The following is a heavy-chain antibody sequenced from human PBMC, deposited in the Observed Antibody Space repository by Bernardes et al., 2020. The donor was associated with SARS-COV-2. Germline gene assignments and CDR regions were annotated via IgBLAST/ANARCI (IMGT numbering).Heavy chain of an antibody. CDR2: IYYSGST. Sequence: SETLSLSCTVSGGSISSSSYYWGWIRQPPGKGLEWIGSIYYSGSTYYNPSLKSRVTISVDTSKNQFSLKLSSVTAADTAVYYCARPPRSGYDSDYWSQGTLVTVSS. CDR1: GGSISSSSYY. J-gene: IGHJ4*02. CDR3: ARPPRSGYDSDY. V-gene: IGHV4-39*01. D-gene: IGHD5-12*01.